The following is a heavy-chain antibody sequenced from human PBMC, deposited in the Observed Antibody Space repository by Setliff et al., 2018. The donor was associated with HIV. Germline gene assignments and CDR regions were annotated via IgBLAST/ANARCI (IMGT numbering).Heavy chain of an antibody. Sequence: ASVKVSCKASGYTFTNYRITWVRQAPGQGLAWMGWISTYTGNTNYAQKFQGRVTMTTDTSTSTAYMELSSLRSEDTAVYYCARSPGDYLFDYWGQGTLVTVSS. CDR3: ARSPGDYLFDY. CDR2: ISTYTGNT. J-gene: IGHJ4*02. D-gene: IGHD4-17*01. CDR1: GYTFTNYR. V-gene: IGHV1-18*01.